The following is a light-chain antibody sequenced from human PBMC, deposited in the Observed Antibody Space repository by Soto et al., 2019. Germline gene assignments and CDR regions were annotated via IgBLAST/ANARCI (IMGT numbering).Light chain of an antibody. CDR2: GAS. J-gene: IGKJ1*01. Sequence: EIVMTQSPATLSVSPGERATLSCRASPSVSSSLAWYQKKPGQAPRLLIYGASTRAPGIPDRFSGSGSGTEFTPTISRLQSEDFAVYYCQQYNNWWTFGQGPRVEIK. CDR1: PSVSSS. V-gene: IGKV3-15*01. CDR3: QQYNNWWT.